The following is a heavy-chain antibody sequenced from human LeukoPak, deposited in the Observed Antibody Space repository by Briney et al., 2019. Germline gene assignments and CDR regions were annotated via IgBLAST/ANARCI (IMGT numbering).Heavy chain of an antibody. Sequence: ASVKVSCKASGYTFTSYAMHWVRQAPGQRLEWMGWINAGNGNTKYSQKFQGRVTITRDTSASTAHMELSSLRSEDTAVYYCAREALDPYYDILTGYYFLDYWGQGTLVTVSS. CDR1: GYTFTSYA. J-gene: IGHJ4*02. CDR3: AREALDPYYDILTGYYFLDY. CDR2: INAGNGNT. V-gene: IGHV1-3*01. D-gene: IGHD3-9*01.